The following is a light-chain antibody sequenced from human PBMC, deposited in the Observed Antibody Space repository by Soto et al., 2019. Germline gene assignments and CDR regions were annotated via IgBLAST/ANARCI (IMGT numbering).Light chain of an antibody. CDR2: EVT. V-gene: IGLV2-14*01. Sequence: QSALTQPASVSGSPGQSITISCTGTSGDVGGYNYVSWYQQHPDTAPKLIIYEVTNRPSGVSHRFSGSKSGNTASLTISGLQTEYEADYHCSSYTTSNTVVFGGGTKVTVL. CDR3: SSYTTSNTVV. J-gene: IGLJ3*02. CDR1: SGDVGGYNY.